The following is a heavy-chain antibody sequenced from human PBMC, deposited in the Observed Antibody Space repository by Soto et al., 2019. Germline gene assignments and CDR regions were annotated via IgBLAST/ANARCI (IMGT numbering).Heavy chain of an antibody. CDR3: ARDATGYSSGSYARDYYCGMDV. Sequence: QVQLVQSGAEVKKPGASVKVSCKASGYTFTSYGISWVRQAPGQGLEWMGWISAYNGNTNYAQKLQGRVTMTTDTSTSTAYMELRSLRSDDTAVYYCARDATGYSSGSYARDYYCGMDVWGQGTTVTVSS. CDR1: GYTFTSYG. J-gene: IGHJ6*02. CDR2: ISAYNGNT. D-gene: IGHD6-19*01. V-gene: IGHV1-18*01.